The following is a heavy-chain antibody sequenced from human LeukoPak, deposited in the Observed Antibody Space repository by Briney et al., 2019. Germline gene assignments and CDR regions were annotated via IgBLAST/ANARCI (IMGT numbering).Heavy chain of an antibody. CDR1: GYTFTDYY. CDR2: IYPNRGGT. Sequence: ASVKVSCKGSGYTFTDYYMHWVRQAPGQGLEWMGWIYPNRGGTNYAQKFQGRVTMTRDTSINTAYMELSRLRSDDTAVYYCARDRGGAPYYPGGYYYYYGMDVWGQGTTVTVPS. V-gene: IGHV1-2*02. J-gene: IGHJ6*02. D-gene: IGHD1-26*01. CDR3: ARDRGGAPYYPGGYYYYYGMDV.